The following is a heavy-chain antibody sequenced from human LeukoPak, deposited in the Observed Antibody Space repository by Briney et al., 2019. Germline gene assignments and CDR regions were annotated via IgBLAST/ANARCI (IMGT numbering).Heavy chain of an antibody. V-gene: IGHV3-30*18. J-gene: IGHJ3*02. CDR3: AKESSAYCGGDCYSGGFNAFDI. CDR1: GFTFSSYA. CDR2: ISYDGSNK. Sequence: GGSLRLSCAASGFTFSSYAMSWVRQAPGKGLEWVAVISYDGSNKYYADSVKGRFTISRDNSKNTLYLQMNSLRAEDTAVYYCAKESSAYCGGDCYSGGFNAFDIWGQGTMVTVSS. D-gene: IGHD2-21*02.